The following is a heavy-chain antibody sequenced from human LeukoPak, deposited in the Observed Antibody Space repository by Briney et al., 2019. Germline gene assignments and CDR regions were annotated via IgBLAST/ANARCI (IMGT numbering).Heavy chain of an antibody. CDR3: ARHRYISSSLNWLDP. CDR1: GGSISSYY. V-gene: IGHV4-59*08. CDR2: IYYSGST. D-gene: IGHD6-6*01. J-gene: IGHJ5*02. Sequence: SETLSLTCTVSGGSISSYYWSWIRQPPGKGLEWIGYIYYSGSTNYNASPKSRVTMSVDTSKNQFSLKLSSVTAADTAMYYCARHRYISSSLNWLDPWGQGTLVTVSS.